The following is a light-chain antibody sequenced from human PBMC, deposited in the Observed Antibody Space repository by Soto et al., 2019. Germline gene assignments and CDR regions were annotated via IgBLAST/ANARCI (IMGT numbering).Light chain of an antibody. V-gene: IGKV3-20*01. CDR2: GAS. Sequence: EIVLTQSPGTLSLSPGERATLSCRASQSVSSSYLAWYQQKLGQAPRLLNYGASSRATGIPDRFSGSGSGTDFTLTISRLEPEDFAVYYCQQYGSSPAFGGGTKVEIK. J-gene: IGKJ4*01. CDR1: QSVSSSY. CDR3: QQYGSSPA.